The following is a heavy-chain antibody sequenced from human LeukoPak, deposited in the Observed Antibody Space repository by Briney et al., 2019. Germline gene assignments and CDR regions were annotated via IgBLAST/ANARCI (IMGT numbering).Heavy chain of an antibody. CDR1: GGSISSGSYY. CDR2: IYYSGST. Sequence: PSETLSLTCTVSGGSISSGSYYWSWIRQPPGKGLELIGYIYYSGSTNYKPSLQSRVTISVDPSKNQFSLKLSSVTAADTAVYYCASGDSSGYYLFDYWGQGTLVTVSS. V-gene: IGHV4-61*01. CDR3: ASGDSSGYYLFDY. D-gene: IGHD3-22*01. J-gene: IGHJ4*02.